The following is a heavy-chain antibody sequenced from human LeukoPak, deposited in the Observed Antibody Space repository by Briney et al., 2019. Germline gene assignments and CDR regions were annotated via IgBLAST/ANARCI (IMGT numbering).Heavy chain of an antibody. CDR2: IIPIFGTA. CDR1: GGTFSSYA. Sequence: SVKVSCKASGGTFSSYAISWVRQAPGQGLEWMGGIIPIFGTANYAQKFQGRVTITADESTSTAYMELSSLRSEDTAVYYCARDVYSGYDSGRDHKRSAGWFDPWGQGTLATVSS. V-gene: IGHV1-69*13. CDR3: ARDVYSGYDSGRDHKRSAGWFDP. D-gene: IGHD5-12*01. J-gene: IGHJ5*02.